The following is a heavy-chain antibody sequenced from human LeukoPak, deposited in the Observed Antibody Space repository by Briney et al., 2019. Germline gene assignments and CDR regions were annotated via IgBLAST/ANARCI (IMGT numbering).Heavy chain of an antibody. Sequence: SETLSLTCAVYGGSFSGYYWSWIRQPPGKGLEWIGEINHSGSTYYNPSLKSRVTISVDTSKNQFSLKLSSVTAADTAVYYCASTYRNDSSGYYTNWFDPWGQGTLVTVSS. V-gene: IGHV4-34*01. CDR2: INHSGST. CDR1: GGSFSGYY. CDR3: ASTYRNDSSGYYTNWFDP. D-gene: IGHD3-22*01. J-gene: IGHJ5*02.